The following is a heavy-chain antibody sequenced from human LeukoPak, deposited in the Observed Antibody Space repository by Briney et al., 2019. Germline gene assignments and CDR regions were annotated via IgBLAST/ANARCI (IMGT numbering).Heavy chain of an antibody. Sequence: PGGSLRLSCAASGFTFSSYAMSWVRQAPGKGLEWVSAISGSGGTTYYANSVKGRFTFSRDNSKNTLYLQMNSLRAEDTAVYYCARGITMIVVVMYYWGQGTLVTVSS. CDR1: GFTFSSYA. D-gene: IGHD3-22*01. V-gene: IGHV3-23*01. J-gene: IGHJ4*02. CDR3: ARGITMIVVVMYY. CDR2: ISGSGGTT.